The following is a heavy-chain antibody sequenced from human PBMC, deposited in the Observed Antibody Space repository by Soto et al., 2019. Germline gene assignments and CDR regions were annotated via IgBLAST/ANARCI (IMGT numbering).Heavy chain of an antibody. CDR1: GDNFSSYT. J-gene: IGHJ4*02. Sequence: QVQLVQSGAEAKKPGSSVKVSCKASGDNFSSYTISWVRQGPGQGLEWMGRIVPIIDITNYAQKFQGRVTITADKSTRTVYMELSSLRSEDTAVYYCARVGTGKSVDYWGQGTLVTVSS. D-gene: IGHD2-8*02. V-gene: IGHV1-69*02. CDR2: IVPIIDIT. CDR3: ARVGTGKSVDY.